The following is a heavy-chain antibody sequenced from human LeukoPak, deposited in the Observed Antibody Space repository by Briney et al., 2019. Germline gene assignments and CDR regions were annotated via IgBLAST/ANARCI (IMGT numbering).Heavy chain of an antibody. J-gene: IGHJ4*02. D-gene: IGHD2-2*02. CDR3: ATDGPVLYN. V-gene: IGHV1-24*01. CDR2: FDPEDGET. Sequence: ASVKVSCKVSGYTLTELSMHWVRQAPGKGREWMGGFDPEDGETIYAQKSQGRVTMTEDTSTDTAYMELSSLRSEDTAVHYCATDGPVLYNWGQGTLVTVSS. CDR1: GYTLTELS.